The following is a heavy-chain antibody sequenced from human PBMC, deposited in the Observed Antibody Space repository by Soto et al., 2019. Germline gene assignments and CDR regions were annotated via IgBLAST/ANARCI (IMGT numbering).Heavy chain of an antibody. CDR2: IILIFGTA. J-gene: IGHJ6*02. Sequence: QVQLVQSGAEVKKPRSSVKVSCNASGGTFSSDAISWVRHAPGQGLAWMGGIILIFGTANYAQKFQGRVTITADKSTSTAEMELSSLRSEARAVYYCARGRYYCDSRGYYEGGAVWGQGTTVTVSS. CDR1: GGTFSSDA. V-gene: IGHV1-69*06. D-gene: IGHD3-22*01. CDR3: ARGRYYCDSRGYYEGGAV.